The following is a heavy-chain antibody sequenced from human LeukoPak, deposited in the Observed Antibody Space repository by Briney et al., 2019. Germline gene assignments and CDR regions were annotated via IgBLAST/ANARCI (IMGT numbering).Heavy chain of an antibody. CDR2: ISSSSSYT. V-gene: IGHV3-11*06. CDR1: GFTFSDYY. D-gene: IGHD3-22*01. Sequence: PGGSLRLSCAASGFTFSDYYMSWIRQAPGKGLEWVSYISSSSSYTNYADSVKGRFTISRDNAKNSLYLQMNSLRAEDTAVYYCARDADSSGYYPISVFDYWGQGTLVTVSS. CDR3: ARDADSSGYYPISVFDY. J-gene: IGHJ4*02.